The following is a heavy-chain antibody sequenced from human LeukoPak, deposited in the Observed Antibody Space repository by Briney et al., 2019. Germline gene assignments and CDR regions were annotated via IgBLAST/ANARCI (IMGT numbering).Heavy chain of an antibody. D-gene: IGHD3-10*01. J-gene: IGHJ3*02. CDR2: ISISGGTI. CDR3: ARDSYEPSVLLWFGGGRDI. CDR1: GFTFSSYA. Sequence: GGSLRLSCAASGFTFSSYAMSWIRQAPGKGLEWISYISISGGTIYYAESVKGRFTISRDNAKSSLYLQMNSLRAEDTAVYYCARDSYEPSVLLWFGGGRDIWGQGTMVTVSS. V-gene: IGHV3-11*04.